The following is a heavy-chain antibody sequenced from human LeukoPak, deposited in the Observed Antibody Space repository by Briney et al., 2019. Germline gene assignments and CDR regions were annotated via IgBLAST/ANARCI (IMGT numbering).Heavy chain of an antibody. Sequence: AASVKVSCKASGYTFTSYYMHWVRQAPGQGLEWMGIINPSGGSTSYAQKFQGRVTITRNTSISTAYMELSSLRSEDTAVYYCARGVLGSIDYWGQGTLVTVSS. CDR2: INPSGGST. CDR1: GYTFTSYY. CDR3: ARGVLGSIDY. D-gene: IGHD7-27*01. V-gene: IGHV1-46*01. J-gene: IGHJ4*02.